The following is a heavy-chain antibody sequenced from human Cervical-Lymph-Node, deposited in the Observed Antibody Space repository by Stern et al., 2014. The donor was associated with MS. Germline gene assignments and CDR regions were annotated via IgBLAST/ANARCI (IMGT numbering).Heavy chain of an antibody. J-gene: IGHJ4*02. CDR2: INPSSGNT. V-gene: IGHV1-46*01. CDR3: ARDEGADY. CDR1: GYSFTSYF. Sequence: VQLVESEAEVKKPGASVKVSCKASGYSFTSYFINWVRQAPGQGLEWMGIINPSSGNTNYAQKFQGRVVMTSDPSTGTVYMELSSLRSEDTAVYYCARDEGADYWGQGTLVTVSS.